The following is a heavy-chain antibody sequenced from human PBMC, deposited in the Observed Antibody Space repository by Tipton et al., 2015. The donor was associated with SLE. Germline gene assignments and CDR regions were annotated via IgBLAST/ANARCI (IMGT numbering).Heavy chain of an antibody. J-gene: IGHJ4*02. Sequence: TLSLTCAVFGGSLSGYYWSWMRQLPGKGLEWIGEINHSVSANYNPSLKSRVTISVDTSKNQFSLKLTSVTAADTAMYYCARAGDSSGYYYAYWGQGPLVTVSS. V-gene: IGHV4-34*01. D-gene: IGHD3-22*01. CDR3: ARAGDSSGYYYAY. CDR1: GGSLSGYY. CDR2: INHSVSA.